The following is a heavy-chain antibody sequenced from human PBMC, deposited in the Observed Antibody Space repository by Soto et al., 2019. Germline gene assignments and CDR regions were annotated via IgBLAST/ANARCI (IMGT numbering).Heavy chain of an antibody. J-gene: IGHJ4*02. CDR2: IWYDGSNK. V-gene: IGHV3-33*01. D-gene: IGHD4-17*01. Sequence: QVQLVESGGGVVQPGRSLRLSCAASGITFSSYGMHWVRQAPGKGLEWVAVIWYDGSNKYYADSVKGRFTISRDNSKNELYLRMNSLRAEDPAGHYWALGGGGAIRRCYFDSWGQGPLVTVSS. CDR1: GITFSSYG. CDR3: ALGGGGAIRRCYFDS.